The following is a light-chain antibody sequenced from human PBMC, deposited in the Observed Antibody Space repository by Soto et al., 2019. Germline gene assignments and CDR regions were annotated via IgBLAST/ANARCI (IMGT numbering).Light chain of an antibody. CDR1: QDINNY. CDR2: KAS. J-gene: IGKJ2*01. V-gene: IGKV1-33*01. Sequence: DIQMTQSPSSLSASVGDRVTITCQASQDINNYLVWYQQKPGQAPKLLIFKASSLETGVPSRFSGTASGTDFTFTISRLQPEDIATYYCQQYDTLPPTFGQVTKLEIK. CDR3: QQYDTLPPT.